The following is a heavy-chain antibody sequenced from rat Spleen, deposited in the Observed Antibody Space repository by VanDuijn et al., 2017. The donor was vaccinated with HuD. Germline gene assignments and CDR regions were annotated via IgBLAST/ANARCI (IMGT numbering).Heavy chain of an antibody. CDR2: INSAGNT. CDR3: ARSEESTYISFDH. Sequence: EVQLQESGPGLVKPSQSLSLTCSVTGYSITSNYWAWIRKFPGNGLEWMGYINSAGNTNYNPSLKSRISITRDTSKNQFFLRVNSVITEGAATYYCARSEESTYISFDHWGQGVMVTVSS. J-gene: IGHJ2*01. V-gene: IGHV3-3*01. D-gene: IGHD1-2*01. CDR1: GYSITSNY.